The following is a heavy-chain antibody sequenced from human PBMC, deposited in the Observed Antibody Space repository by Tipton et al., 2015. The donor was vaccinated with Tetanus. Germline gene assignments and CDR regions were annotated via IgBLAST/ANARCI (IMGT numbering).Heavy chain of an antibody. CDR1: GFTFRSYW. D-gene: IGHD2-21*01. CDR2: IKEDGSEM. Sequence: SLRLSCVASGFTFRSYWMSWVRQAPGKGLEWVANIKEDGSEMYYADSVKGRFTISRDNARNSPSVHMNSLTAEDTAVYYCARLRVYCSAACYSREDCWGQGTLVPVSS. CDR3: ARLRVYCSAACYSREDC. J-gene: IGHJ4*02. V-gene: IGHV3-7*01.